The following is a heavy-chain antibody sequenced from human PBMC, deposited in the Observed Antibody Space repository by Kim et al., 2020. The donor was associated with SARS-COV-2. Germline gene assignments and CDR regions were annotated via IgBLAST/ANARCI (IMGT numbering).Heavy chain of an antibody. J-gene: IGHJ6*02. CDR1: GYTLTELS. D-gene: IGHD3-10*01. V-gene: IGHV1-24*01. Sequence: ASVKVSCKVSGYTLTELSMHWVRQAPGKGLEWMGGFDPEDGETIYAQKFQGRVTMTEDTSTDTAYMELSSLRSEDTAVYYCATGPVLWFGELLPHRSQYYDYYGMDFGGQGTTVTVSS. CDR2: FDPEDGET. CDR3: ATGPVLWFGELLPHRSQYYDYYGMDF.